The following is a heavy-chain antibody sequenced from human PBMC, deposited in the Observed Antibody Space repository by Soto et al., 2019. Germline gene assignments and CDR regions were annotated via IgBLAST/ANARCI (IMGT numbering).Heavy chain of an antibody. CDR1: GYTFTSYG. CDR2: ISAYNGNT. CDR3: ARALCSGGSCPSDY. V-gene: IGHV1-18*01. J-gene: IGHJ4*02. Sequence: GASVKVSCKASGYTFTSYGISWVRQALGQGLEWMGWISAYNGNTNYAQKLQGRVTMTTDTSTSTAYMELRSLRSDDTAVYYCARALCSGGSCPSDYWGQGTLVTVSS. D-gene: IGHD2-15*01.